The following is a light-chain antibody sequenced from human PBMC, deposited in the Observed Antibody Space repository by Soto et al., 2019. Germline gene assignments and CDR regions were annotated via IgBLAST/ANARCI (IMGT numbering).Light chain of an antibody. J-gene: IGLJ1*01. V-gene: IGLV2-8*01. CDR1: SSDVGGFNY. Sequence: QSVLTHPPSASGSPGQSVTISCTGTSSDVGGFNYVSWYQQHPGKAPKLMIYEVSKRASGVPDRFSGSKSGNTASLTVSGLQAEHEADYYCSSYAGTTDADGFATGPKVTVL. CDR2: EVS. CDR3: SSYAGTTDADG.